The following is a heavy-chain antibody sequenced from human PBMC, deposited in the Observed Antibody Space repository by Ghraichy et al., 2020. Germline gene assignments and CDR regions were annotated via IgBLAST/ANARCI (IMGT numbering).Heavy chain of an antibody. Sequence: GGSLRLSCAASGFTFSNAWMSWVRQAPGKGLEWVGRIKSKTDGGTTDYAAPVKGRFTISRDDSKNTLYLQMNSLKTEDTAVYYCTTDPRTEYYDFWSGYYLPQNWENFDYWGQGTLVTVSS. CDR3: TTDPRTEYYDFWSGYYLPQNWENFDY. CDR1: GFTFSNAW. J-gene: IGHJ4*02. V-gene: IGHV3-15*01. D-gene: IGHD3-3*01. CDR2: IKSKTDGGTT.